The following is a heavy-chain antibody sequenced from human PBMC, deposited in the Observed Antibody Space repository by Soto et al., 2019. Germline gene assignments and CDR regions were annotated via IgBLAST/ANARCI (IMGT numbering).Heavy chain of an antibody. J-gene: IGHJ6*04. D-gene: IGHD3-22*01. CDR3: ARGIYLVSSGYYGFYYYSGIAV. CDR2: INPNSGGT. V-gene: IGHV1-2*04. CDR1: GYTFTGYY. Sequence: ASVKVSCKASGYTFTGYYMHWVRQAPGQGLEWMGWINPNSGGTNYAQKFQGWVTMTRDTSISTAYMELSRLRSDDTAVYYCARGIYLVSSGYYGFYYYSGIAVGGKGTRVTVSS.